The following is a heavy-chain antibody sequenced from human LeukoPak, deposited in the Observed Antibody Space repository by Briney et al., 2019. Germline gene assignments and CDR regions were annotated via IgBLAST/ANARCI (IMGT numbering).Heavy chain of an antibody. Sequence: RTGGSLRLSCAASGFTFSSYAMSWVRQAPGKGLEWVSAISGSGGSTYYADSVKGRFTISRDNSKNTLYLQMNSLRAEDTAVYYCAKHSSGWSGRGMDVWGQGTTVTVSS. J-gene: IGHJ6*02. V-gene: IGHV3-23*01. CDR2: ISGSGGST. D-gene: IGHD6-19*01. CDR1: GFTFSSYA. CDR3: AKHSSGWSGRGMDV.